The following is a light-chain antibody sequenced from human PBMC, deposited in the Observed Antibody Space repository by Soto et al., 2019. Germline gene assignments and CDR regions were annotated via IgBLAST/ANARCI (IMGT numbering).Light chain of an antibody. CDR2: DAS. V-gene: IGKV3-11*01. CDR3: QQYGISPIT. J-gene: IGKJ5*01. CDR1: QSVSSY. Sequence: EIVLTQSPATLSLSPGERATLSCRASQSVSSYLAWYQQKPGQAPRLLIYDASNRATGIPARFSGSGSGTDFTLTISSLEPEDFAVYYCQQYGISPITFGQGTRLEIK.